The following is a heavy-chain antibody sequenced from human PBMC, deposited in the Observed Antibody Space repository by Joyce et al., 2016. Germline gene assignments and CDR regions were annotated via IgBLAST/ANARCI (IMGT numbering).Heavy chain of an antibody. Sequence: QMQLVESGGGVVQPGRSLRLTCAASGFTFEISPMHWVRQAPGKGIEWVAVVWNDGSHKYYVDSVKGRFTISRDNSKKTVSLQMNSLRVEDTAVYYCARGSNDYGYNFFHPLAHWGQGALVAVSS. D-gene: IGHD3-10*01. CDR1: GFTFEISP. J-gene: IGHJ5*02. V-gene: IGHV3-33*01. CDR3: ARGSNDYGYNFFHPLAH. CDR2: VWNDGSHK.